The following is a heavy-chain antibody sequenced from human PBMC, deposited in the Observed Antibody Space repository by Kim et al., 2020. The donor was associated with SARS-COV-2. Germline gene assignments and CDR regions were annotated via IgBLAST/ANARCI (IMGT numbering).Heavy chain of an antibody. D-gene: IGHD5-18*01. J-gene: IGHJ6*02. CDR1: GFTFSSYG. CDR3: ARDVGPGYSYGFLWVGHGMDV. V-gene: IGHV3-33*05. Sequence: GGSLRLSCAASGFTFSSYGMHWVRQAPGKGLEWVAVISYDGSNKYYADSVKGRFTISRDNSKNTLYLQMNSLRAEDTAVYYCARDVGPGYSYGFLWVGHGMDVWGQGTTVTVSS. CDR2: ISYDGSNK.